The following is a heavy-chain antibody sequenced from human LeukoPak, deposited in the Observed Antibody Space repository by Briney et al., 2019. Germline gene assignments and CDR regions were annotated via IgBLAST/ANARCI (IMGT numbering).Heavy chain of an antibody. CDR2: ISSSSSTI. V-gene: IGHV3-48*01. Sequence: GGSLRLSCAASGFTFSSYSMNWVRQAPGKGLEWVSYISSSSSTIYYADSVKGRFTISRDNAKNSLYLQMNSLRAEDTAVYYCARDPLGAAAFYYYGMDVWGQGTTVTVSS. D-gene: IGHD6-13*01. CDR1: GFTFSSYS. CDR3: ARDPLGAAAFYYYGMDV. J-gene: IGHJ6*02.